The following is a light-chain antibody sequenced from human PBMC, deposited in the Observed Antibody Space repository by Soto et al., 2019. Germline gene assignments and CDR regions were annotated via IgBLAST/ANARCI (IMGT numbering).Light chain of an antibody. CDR1: RSNIGGNT. V-gene: IGLV1-44*01. CDR3: AAWDDSLNGPV. CDR2: ANN. J-gene: IGLJ3*02. Sequence: QSVLIQSPSASGTPGQRVTISCSGSRSNIGGNTVNWYQQVPGTAPRLLIYANNQRPSGVPDRFSGSKSGTSASLAISGLQSEDEADYYCAAWDDSLNGPVFGGGTKVTVL.